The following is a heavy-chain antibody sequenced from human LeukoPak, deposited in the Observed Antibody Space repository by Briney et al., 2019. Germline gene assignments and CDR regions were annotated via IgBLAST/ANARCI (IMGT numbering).Heavy chain of an antibody. CDR3: ARDSLLAAPYTDH. V-gene: IGHV1-18*01. Sequence: ASEKVSCKASGYTFTSYGISWVRQAPGQGLEWMGWISDYSGNPNYAQKFQDRVTMTADTFTSTAYMELRSLRSNDTAVYFCARDSLLAAPYTDHWGQGTLVTVSS. J-gene: IGHJ4*02. D-gene: IGHD3-10*01. CDR2: ISDYSGNP. CDR1: GYTFTSYG.